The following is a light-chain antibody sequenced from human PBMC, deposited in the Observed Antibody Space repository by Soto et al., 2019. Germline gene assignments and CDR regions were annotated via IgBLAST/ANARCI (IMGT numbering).Light chain of an antibody. Sequence: QSALTQPSSVSGSPGQSITISCTGSSTYVGFYNYVSWYQQHPGKAPKLMIYDVSNRPSGGSNRFAGSKSGNTASLTIFGLQAEDEDDYYCTSHTSSSPYVFGTGTEVTVL. CDR3: TSHTSSSPYV. CDR2: DVS. CDR1: STYVGFYNY. V-gene: IGLV2-14*01. J-gene: IGLJ1*01.